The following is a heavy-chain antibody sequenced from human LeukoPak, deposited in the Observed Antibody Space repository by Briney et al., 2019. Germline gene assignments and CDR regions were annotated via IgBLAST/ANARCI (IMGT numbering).Heavy chain of an antibody. CDR2: IKQDGSET. Sequence: GGSLRLSCAASGFTFTNNFMSWVRQVPGKGLEWVANIKQDGSETTYADSVRGRFTIFRDNAKDSVYLQMNSLRAEDSATYYCVREGFYFFDSWGQGTLVTVSS. V-gene: IGHV3-7*01. J-gene: IGHJ4*01. CDR3: VREGFYFFDS. CDR1: GFTFTNNF.